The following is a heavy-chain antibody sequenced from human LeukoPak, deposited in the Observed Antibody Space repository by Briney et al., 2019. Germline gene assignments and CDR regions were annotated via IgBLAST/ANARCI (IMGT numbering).Heavy chain of an antibody. CDR3: AKDNIYDTSGGFFAY. CDR2: IGASGGST. V-gene: IGHV3-23*01. D-gene: IGHD3-22*01. Sequence: TGGSLRLSCRTSGFVFDNYAMSWVRQAPGKGLEWVSGIGASGGSTYYSDSVKGRFTISRDNSKNTLFLQINSLSTEDTAVYYSAKDNIYDTSGGFFAYWGQETLVSVSS. CDR1: GFVFDNYA. J-gene: IGHJ4*02.